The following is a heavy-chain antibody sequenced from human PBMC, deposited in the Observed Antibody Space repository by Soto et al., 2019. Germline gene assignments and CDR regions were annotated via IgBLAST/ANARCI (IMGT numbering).Heavy chain of an antibody. CDR2: IGVYNGNT. V-gene: IGHV1-18*01. D-gene: IGHD1-26*01. CDR1: GYSFTTYG. Sequence: QVQLVQSGAEVKKPGASVKVSCTASGYSFTTYGITWVRQAPGQGLEWMGWIGVYNGNTRYAEKFQGRVTMTTDIPATTVYMGLKSLRSDDTAVFYCARESGSYYGIDYWGQGTLVTVSS. CDR3: ARESGSYYGIDY. J-gene: IGHJ4*02.